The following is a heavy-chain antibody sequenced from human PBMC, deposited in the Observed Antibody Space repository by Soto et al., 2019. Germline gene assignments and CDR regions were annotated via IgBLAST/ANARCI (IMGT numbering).Heavy chain of an antibody. Sequence: GGSLRLSCAASGFTFSSYAMSWVRQAPGKGLEWVSAISGSGGSTYYADSVKGRFTISRDNSKNTLYLQMNSLRAEDTAVYYCAKDLGYSSSYYYYYGMDVWGQGTTVTVSS. D-gene: IGHD6-13*01. J-gene: IGHJ6*02. CDR3: AKDLGYSSSYYYYYGMDV. CDR2: ISGSGGST. CDR1: GFTFSSYA. V-gene: IGHV3-23*01.